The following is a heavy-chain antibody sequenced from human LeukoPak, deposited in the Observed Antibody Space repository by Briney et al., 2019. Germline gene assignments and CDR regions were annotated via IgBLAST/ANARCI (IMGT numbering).Heavy chain of an antibody. D-gene: IGHD3-10*01. CDR1: GYTFTTYD. CDR2: MNPNSDNT. Sequence: ASVKVSCKASGYTFTTYDINWVRQATGQGLQWLGWMNPNSDNTDYAQNFQGRLTMPRNTFIGTAYKELSSLTSGDTAVYYCARGGIMVRRISLLYGMDVWGQGNTVTVSS. J-gene: IGHJ6*02. CDR3: ARGGIMVRRISLLYGMDV. V-gene: IGHV1-8*01.